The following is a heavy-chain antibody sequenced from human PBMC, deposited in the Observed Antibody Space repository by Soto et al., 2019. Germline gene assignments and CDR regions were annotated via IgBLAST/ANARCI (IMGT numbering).Heavy chain of an antibody. CDR3: AKASDCSDASCYYAFDM. Sequence: GGSLRLSCAASGFSFINYVMNWVRQAPGTGLEWVSGISGTSGTTYYADSVKGRFTISRDNSKNTLYLQMSSLRAEDTAVYYCAKASDCSDASCYYAFDMWGQGPMVTV. J-gene: IGHJ3*02. CDR2: ISGTSGTT. D-gene: IGHD2-2*01. V-gene: IGHV3-23*01. CDR1: GFSFINYV.